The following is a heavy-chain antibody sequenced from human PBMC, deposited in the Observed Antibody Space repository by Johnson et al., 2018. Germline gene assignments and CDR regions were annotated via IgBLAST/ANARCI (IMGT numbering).Heavy chain of an antibody. D-gene: IGHD3-22*01. CDR3: TRRYDSMCYYYRPGAFDF. CDR2: VNQDGREK. J-gene: IGHJ3*01. CDR1: GFTFTNYW. Sequence: VQLQESGGGLVQPGGSLRLSCAASGFTFTNYWMSWVRQAPGKGLEWVANVNQDGREKYYVDSVKGRFTISRDNAKHSLYLQMNSLRAEDTAVYHSTRRYDSMCYYYRPGAFDFWGQGTMVTVSS. V-gene: IGHV3-7*01.